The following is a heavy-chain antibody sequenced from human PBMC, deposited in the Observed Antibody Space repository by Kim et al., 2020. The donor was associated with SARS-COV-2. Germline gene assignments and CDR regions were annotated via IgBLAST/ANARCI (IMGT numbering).Heavy chain of an antibody. D-gene: IGHD6-19*01. J-gene: IGHJ6*02. Sequence: SETLSPTCTVSGGSISSYYWSWIRQPPGKGLEWIGYIYYSGSTNYNPSPKSRVTISVDTSKNQFSLKLSSVTAADTAVYYCARTYSSGWADYYYYGMVVCGQATTVTVSS. V-gene: IGHV4-59*13. CDR1: GGSISSYY. CDR2: IYYSGST. CDR3: ARTYSSGWADYYYYGMVV.